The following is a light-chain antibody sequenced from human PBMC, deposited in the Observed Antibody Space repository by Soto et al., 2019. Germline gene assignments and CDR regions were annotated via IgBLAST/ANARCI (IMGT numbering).Light chain of an antibody. CDR2: GAS. CDR3: QQYDNWPLT. J-gene: IGKJ4*01. Sequence: EMGMAQSPATLSVSPGERATLSCRASQSVDSNLAWYQQKPGQAPRLLIFGASTRATGIPARFSGSGSGTDFTLTISSLQSEDFGVYFCQQYDNWPLTFGGGTKVDIK. V-gene: IGKV3D-15*01. CDR1: QSVDSN.